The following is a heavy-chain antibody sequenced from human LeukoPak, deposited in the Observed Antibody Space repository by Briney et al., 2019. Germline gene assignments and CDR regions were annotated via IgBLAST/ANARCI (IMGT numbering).Heavy chain of an antibody. CDR2: IHHSGST. J-gene: IGHJ3*02. Sequence: SETLSLTCNVSGGSLRSAYWSWIRQPPGKGLEYIGYIHHSGSTDYSPFLRSRVTISVDTSKNQFSLNLRSVTAADTALYYCARHGNIVVVPDASKAFDIWGQGTMVTVSS. CDR3: ARHGNIVVVPDASKAFDI. V-gene: IGHV4-59*08. CDR1: GGSLRSAY. D-gene: IGHD2-2*01.